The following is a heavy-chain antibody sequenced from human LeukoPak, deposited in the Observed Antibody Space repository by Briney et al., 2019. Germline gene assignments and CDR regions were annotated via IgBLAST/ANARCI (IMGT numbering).Heavy chain of an antibody. V-gene: IGHV1-8*01. CDR2: MNPNRGNT. Sequence: ASVKVSCKASGYTFTSYDINWVRQATGQGLEWMGWMNPNRGNTGYAQKFQGRVTMTRNTSISTAYMELSSLRSEDTAVYYCAIGQSLWNRLMGYFYMDVWGKGTTVSVSS. CDR3: AIGQSLWNRLMGYFYMDV. J-gene: IGHJ6*03. D-gene: IGHD1-1*01. CDR1: GYTFTSYD.